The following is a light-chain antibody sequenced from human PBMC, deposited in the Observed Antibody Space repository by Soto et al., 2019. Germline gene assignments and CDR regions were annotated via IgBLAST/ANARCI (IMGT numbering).Light chain of an antibody. CDR1: QSVTSSY. CDR2: GAS. J-gene: IGKJ2*01. CDR3: QHFDSSSHT. Sequence: VLTQSPGTLSLSPGQRATLSCRASQSVTSSYLAWYQQKPGHAPRLLIYGASIRATGIPDRFSGSGSGADFTLTISRLEPEDFAMFYCQHFDSSSHTFGQGTKLEI. V-gene: IGKV3-20*01.